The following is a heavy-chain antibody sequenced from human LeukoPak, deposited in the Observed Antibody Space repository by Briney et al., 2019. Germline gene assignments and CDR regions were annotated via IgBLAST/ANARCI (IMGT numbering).Heavy chain of an antibody. J-gene: IGHJ4*02. CDR2: IYSGGST. CDR3: ARSIAAAGTIDY. CDR1: GFTFNSYA. Sequence: SGGSLRLSCAASGFTFNSYAMNWVRQAPGKGLEWVSVIYSGGSTYYADSVKGRFTISRDNSKNTLYLQMNSLRAEDTAVYYCARSIAAAGTIDYWGQGTLVTVSS. D-gene: IGHD6-13*01. V-gene: IGHV3-66*01.